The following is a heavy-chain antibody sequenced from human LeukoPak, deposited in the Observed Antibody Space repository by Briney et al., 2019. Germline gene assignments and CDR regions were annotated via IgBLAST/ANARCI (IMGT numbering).Heavy chain of an antibody. V-gene: IGHV3-66*01. CDR1: EFSVGSNY. Sequence: PGGSLRLSCAASEFSVGSNYMTWVRQAPGKGLEWVSLIYSGGSTYYADSVKGRFTISRDNSKNTLYLQMNSLRAEDTAVYYCARGARGSGTASDYWGQGTLVTVSS. CDR3: ARGARGSGTASDY. D-gene: IGHD3-10*01. CDR2: IYSGGST. J-gene: IGHJ4*02.